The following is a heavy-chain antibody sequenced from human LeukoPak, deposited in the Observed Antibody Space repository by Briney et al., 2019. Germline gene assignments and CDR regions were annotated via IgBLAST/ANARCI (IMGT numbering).Heavy chain of an antibody. CDR1: GGSFSGYY. Sequence: SETLSLTCAVYGGSFSGYYWSWIRQPPGKGLEWIGEINHSGSTNYNPSLKSRVTISVDTSKNQFSLKLSSVTAADTAVYYCARGGGAALRIRRWFDPWGQGTLVTVSS. CDR2: INHSGST. D-gene: IGHD6-6*01. V-gene: IGHV4-34*01. CDR3: ARGGGAALRIRRWFDP. J-gene: IGHJ5*02.